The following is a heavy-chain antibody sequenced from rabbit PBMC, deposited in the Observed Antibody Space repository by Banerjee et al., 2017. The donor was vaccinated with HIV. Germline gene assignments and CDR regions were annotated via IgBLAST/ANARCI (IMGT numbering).Heavy chain of an antibody. Sequence: QSLEESGGDLVKPGASLTLTCTASGFSFSSSYWICWVRQAPGKGLEWIACIYAGSSGSTYYASWAKGRFAISKTSSTTVTLQMTSLTAADTATYFCARYYTYGYPSNIYAFNLWGQGTLVTVS. CDR3: ARYYTYGYPSNIYAFNL. CDR1: GFSFSSSYW. CDR2: IYAGSSGST. D-gene: IGHD6-1*01. J-gene: IGHJ4*01. V-gene: IGHV1S40*01.